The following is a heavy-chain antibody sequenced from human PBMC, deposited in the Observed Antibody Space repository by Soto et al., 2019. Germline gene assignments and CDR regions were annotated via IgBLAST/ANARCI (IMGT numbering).Heavy chain of an antibody. D-gene: IGHD6-6*01. CDR1: GFTVSGHY. CDR3: ARDRTISDYRSSGALGL. CDR2: IYSGGTT. V-gene: IGHV3-66*01. J-gene: IGHJ4*02. Sequence: QLVKSGGGLVQPGGSLRLSCAASGFTVSGHYIRWVRQAPGKGLEWVSVIYSGGTTYYANSVTGRFTISRDNSRNTVYLQMNSLRAEDTAVYYCARDRTISDYRSSGALGLWGQGTLVSVSS.